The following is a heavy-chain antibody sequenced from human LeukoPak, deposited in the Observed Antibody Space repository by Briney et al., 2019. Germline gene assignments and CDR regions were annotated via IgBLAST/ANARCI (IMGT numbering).Heavy chain of an antibody. CDR3: TRGLWGLQS. D-gene: IGHD7-27*01. CDR2: IHHSGNS. V-gene: IGHV4-59*02. CDR1: GASVTDYY. Sequence: SETLSLTCTVSGASVTDYYWSWIRQSPGKGLEWISYIHHSGNSDYNPSLRSRVTTSLDTSKNQFSLNLISVTAADTAVYYCTRGLWGLQSWSQGTLVTVSS. J-gene: IGHJ5*02.